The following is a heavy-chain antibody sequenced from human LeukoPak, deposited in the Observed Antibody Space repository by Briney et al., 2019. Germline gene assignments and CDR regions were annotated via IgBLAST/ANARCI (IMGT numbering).Heavy chain of an antibody. D-gene: IGHD4-17*01. CDR2: ISSSGSTI. V-gene: IGHV3-48*03. CDR1: GFTFSSYE. CDR3: ASLPDTVTTIFFDY. J-gene: IGHJ4*02. Sequence: PGGSLRLSCAASGFTFSSYEMNWVRQAPGKGLEWVSYISSSGSTIYQADSVKGRFAVSRDNANNSLYLQMNSLRAEDTAVYYCASLPDTVTTIFFDYWGQGTLVTVSS.